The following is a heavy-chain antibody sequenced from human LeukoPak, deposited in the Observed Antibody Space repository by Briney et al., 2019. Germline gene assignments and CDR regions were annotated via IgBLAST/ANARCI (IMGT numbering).Heavy chain of an antibody. CDR2: INSDGSST. CDR1: GFTFSSYW. CDR3: AKDRGYSSSFFEI. D-gene: IGHD6-13*01. J-gene: IGHJ4*02. V-gene: IGHV3-74*01. Sequence: GESLRLSCAASGFTFSSYWMHWVRQAPGKGLVWVSRINSDGSSTSYADSVKGRFTISRDNAKNSLYLQMNSLRVEDMALYYCAKDRGYSSSFFEIWGQGTLVTVSS.